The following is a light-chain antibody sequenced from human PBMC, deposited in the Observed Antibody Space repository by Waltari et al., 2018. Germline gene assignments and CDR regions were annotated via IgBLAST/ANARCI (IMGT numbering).Light chain of an antibody. CDR1: QDVINY. J-gene: IGKJ1*01. Sequence: DMQMTQSPASLSAPVGDRVTITCQPSQDVINYINGYQQKPGKAPQLLIYDAAPLKTGVPSRFSGRQSGTYFTLTISGLQPEDVGTYYCQHSEAFGQGTTVEI. CDR3: QHSEA. CDR2: DAA. V-gene: IGKV1-33*01.